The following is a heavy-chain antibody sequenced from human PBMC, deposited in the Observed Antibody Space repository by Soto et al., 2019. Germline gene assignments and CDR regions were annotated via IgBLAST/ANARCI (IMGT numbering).Heavy chain of an antibody. V-gene: IGHV3-23*01. D-gene: IGHD6-19*01. CDR2: ISGGGGNT. Sequence: EVQLLESGGGLVQPGGSLRLSCAASGFTFSSFAMSWVRQAPGKGLEWVSAISGGGGNTYYADSVKGRFTISRDNSKNNLYLQMNSLRAEDTAVYYCTKPSSGWADSFDYWGQGTLVTVSS. J-gene: IGHJ4*02. CDR1: GFTFSSFA. CDR3: TKPSSGWADSFDY.